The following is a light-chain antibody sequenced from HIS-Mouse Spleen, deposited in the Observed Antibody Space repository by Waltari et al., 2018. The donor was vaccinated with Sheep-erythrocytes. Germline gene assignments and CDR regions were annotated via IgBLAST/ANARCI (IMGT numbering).Light chain of an antibody. CDR3: GADHGSGSNFVYV. Sequence: QPVLTQPPSASASLGASVTLPCTLTRGHSTYQLDWYQQNPGKGPRFVMRVGTGGIVGSKGDGIPDRFSVLGSGLNRYLTIKNIQEEDESDYHCGADHGSGSNFVYVFGTGTKVTVL. CDR1: RGHSTYQ. J-gene: IGLJ1*01. V-gene: IGLV9-49*01. CDR2: VGTGGIVG.